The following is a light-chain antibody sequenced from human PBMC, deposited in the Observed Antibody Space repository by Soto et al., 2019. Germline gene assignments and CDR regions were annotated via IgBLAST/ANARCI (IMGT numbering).Light chain of an antibody. Sequence: EIVLTQSPATLSLSPGERATLSCRASQSVNNYLAWYQRKPGQAPRLLIYDASDRATGIPARFSGSGSGTDFTLTISSLEPEDFAVYYCQQRFNWPEGLTFGGGTKVEIK. CDR2: DAS. V-gene: IGKV3-11*01. CDR1: QSVNNY. CDR3: QQRFNWPEGLT. J-gene: IGKJ4*01.